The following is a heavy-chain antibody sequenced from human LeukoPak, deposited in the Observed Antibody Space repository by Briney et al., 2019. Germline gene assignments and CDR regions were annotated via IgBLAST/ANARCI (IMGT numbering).Heavy chain of an antibody. D-gene: IGHD5-18*01. CDR2: MLDTVTT. V-gene: IGHV4-59*11. CDR3: ATIKRGNIYGYFDF. Sequence: SGTLSLTCTVSGGSMNSHYWSWIRQPPGKGLEWIGYMLDTVTTKDNPSLKSRFTLSADTSKNQFSLRLTSVTAADTAVYYCATIKRGNIYGYFDFWGQGILVTVSS. CDR1: GGSMNSHY. J-gene: IGHJ4*02.